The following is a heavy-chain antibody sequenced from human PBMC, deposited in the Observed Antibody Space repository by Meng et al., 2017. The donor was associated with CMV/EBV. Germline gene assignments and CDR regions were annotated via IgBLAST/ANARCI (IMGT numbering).Heavy chain of an antibody. D-gene: IGHD3-3*01. CDR1: GGTFSSYA. CDR2: IIPIFGTA. Sequence: SVKVSCKASGGTFSSYAISWVRQAPGQGLEWMGGIIPIFGTANYAQKFQGRVTITTDESTSTAYMELSSLRSEDTAVYYCAINPQKGYDFWSGYSQTWNDAFDIWGQGTMVTVSS. V-gene: IGHV1-69*05. CDR3: AINPQKGYDFWSGYSQTWNDAFDI. J-gene: IGHJ3*02.